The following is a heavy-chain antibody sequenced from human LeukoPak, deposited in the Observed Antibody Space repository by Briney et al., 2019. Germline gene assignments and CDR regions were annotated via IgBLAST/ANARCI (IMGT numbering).Heavy chain of an antibody. CDR1: GFTFSDYY. Sequence: GGSLRLSCAASGFTFSDYYMSWIRQAPGKGLEWVSYISSSGSTIYYADSVKGRFTISRDNAKNSLYLQMNSPRAEDTAVYYCARGSGSSSWYVPWLDPWGQGTLVTASS. D-gene: IGHD6-13*01. V-gene: IGHV3-11*01. CDR3: ARGSGSSSWYVPWLDP. J-gene: IGHJ5*02. CDR2: ISSSGSTI.